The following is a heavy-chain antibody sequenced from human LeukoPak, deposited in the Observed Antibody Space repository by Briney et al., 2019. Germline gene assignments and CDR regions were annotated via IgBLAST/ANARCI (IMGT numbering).Heavy chain of an antibody. Sequence: GGSLRLSCGASGFSFSSYWMHWVRQAPGKGLVWVSRINSDGSSTSYADSVKGRFTISRDNAKNTLYPQMNSLRAEDAAVYYCARDPHYYGSGSLGYWFDPWGQGTLVTVSS. D-gene: IGHD3-10*01. CDR3: ARDPHYYGSGSLGYWFDP. CDR2: INSDGSST. J-gene: IGHJ5*02. CDR1: GFSFSSYW. V-gene: IGHV3-74*01.